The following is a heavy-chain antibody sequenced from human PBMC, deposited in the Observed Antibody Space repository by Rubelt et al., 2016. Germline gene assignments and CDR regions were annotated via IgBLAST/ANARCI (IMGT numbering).Heavy chain of an antibody. CDR3: AREQLLSDYYYGMDV. J-gene: IGHJ6*02. CDR2: ISDSGST. CDR1: RDSISSYY. V-gene: IGHV4-59*12. Sequence: VHLQESGPGLVRPSETLSLTCTVSRDSISSYYWSRIRQPPGTGLEWIGCISDSGSTNYNPSLKSRVTMSVDTSKNQFSLKLSSVTAADTAVYYCAREQLLSDYYYGMDVWGQGTTVTVSS. D-gene: IGHD2-2*01.